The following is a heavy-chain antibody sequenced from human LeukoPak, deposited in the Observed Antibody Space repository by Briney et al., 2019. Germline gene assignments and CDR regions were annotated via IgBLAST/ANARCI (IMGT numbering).Heavy chain of an antibody. D-gene: IGHD2-8*01. V-gene: IGHV1-69*04. CDR1: GGTFSSYA. CDR2: IIPILGIA. J-gene: IGHJ4*02. Sequence: ASVKVSCKASGGTFSSYAISWVRQAPGQGLEWMGRIIPILGIANYAQKFQGRVTITADKSTSTAYMELNSLRSEDTAVYYCARDPLGYCTNGVCYDFDYWGQGTLVTVSS. CDR3: ARDPLGYCTNGVCYDFDY.